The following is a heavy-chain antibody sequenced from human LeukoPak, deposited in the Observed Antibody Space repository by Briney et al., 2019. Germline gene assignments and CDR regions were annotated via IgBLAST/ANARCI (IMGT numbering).Heavy chain of an antibody. J-gene: IGHJ4*02. V-gene: IGHV3-23*01. CDR1: GFTFSSYW. CDR3: AKDPNYYDSSGYFDY. CDR2: ISGSGGST. Sequence: GGSLRLSCAASGFTFSSYWMSWVRQAPGKGLEWVSAISGSGGSTYYADSVKGRFTISRDNSKNTLYLQMNSLRAEDTAVYYCAKDPNYYDSSGYFDYWGQGTLVTVSS. D-gene: IGHD3-22*01.